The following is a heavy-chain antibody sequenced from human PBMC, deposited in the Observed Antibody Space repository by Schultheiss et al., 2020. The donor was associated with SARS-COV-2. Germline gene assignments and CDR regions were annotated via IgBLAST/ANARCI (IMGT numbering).Heavy chain of an antibody. CDR3: ARAKRAAGKGGWFDP. V-gene: IGHV4-34*01. CDR1: GGSFSGYY. Sequence: SETLSLTCAVYGGSFSGYYWSWIRQPPGKGLEWIGEINHSGSTNYNPSLKSRVTISVDTSKNQFSLKLRSVTAADTAVYYCARAKRAAGKGGWFDPWGQGTLVTVSS. CDR2: INHSGST. J-gene: IGHJ5*02. D-gene: IGHD6-13*01.